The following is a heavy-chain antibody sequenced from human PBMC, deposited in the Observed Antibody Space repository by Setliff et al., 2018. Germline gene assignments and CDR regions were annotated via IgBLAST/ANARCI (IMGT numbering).Heavy chain of an antibody. CDR1: GGSVTSYY. V-gene: IGHV4-4*07. CDR2: ISSNGRT. D-gene: IGHD6-25*01. J-gene: IGHJ4*02. CDR3: ARVRAADDY. Sequence: SETLSLTCTVSGGSVTSYYWSWIRQAAGKGLEWVGRISSNGRTNYNPSLEGRVSMSVDTSKNQISLHLTSMTTADTAVYYCARVRAADDYWGQGTLVTVAS.